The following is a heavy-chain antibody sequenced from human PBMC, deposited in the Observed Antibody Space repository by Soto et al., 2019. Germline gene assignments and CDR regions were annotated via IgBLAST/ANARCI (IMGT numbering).Heavy chain of an antibody. CDR3: TKALYWGFDF. CDR2: ISYNSGAI. D-gene: IGHD3-16*01. V-gene: IGHV3-9*01. J-gene: IGHJ4*02. Sequence: EVQLVEAGGGLVQPGRALRLSCGASGFKFEDYAIHWVRQSPGKGLEWVAGISYNSGAIGYADSVRGRFTISRDNARKSLYLQMNSLRDDDTAFYYCTKALYWGFDFWGRGTLVIVSA. CDR1: GFKFEDYA.